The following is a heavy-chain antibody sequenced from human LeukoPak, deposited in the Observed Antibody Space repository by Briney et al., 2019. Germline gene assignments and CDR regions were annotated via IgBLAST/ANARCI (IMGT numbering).Heavy chain of an antibody. D-gene: IGHD3-9*01. J-gene: IGHJ4*02. V-gene: IGHV7-4-1*02. Sequence: ASVKVSCKASGYTFTSYVMNWVRQAPGQGLEWMGWINTNTGNPTYAQGFTGRFVFSLDTSVSTAYLQISSLKAEDTAVHYCARTPHVLRYFDWSADYWGQGTLVTVSS. CDR1: GYTFTSYV. CDR3: ARTPHVLRYFDWSADY. CDR2: INTNTGNP.